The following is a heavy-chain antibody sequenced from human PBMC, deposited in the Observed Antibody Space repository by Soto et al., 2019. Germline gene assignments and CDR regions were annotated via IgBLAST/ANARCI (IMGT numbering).Heavy chain of an antibody. J-gene: IGHJ4*02. CDR3: ARASRYYDSSGYYPRPLFDY. D-gene: IGHD3-22*01. Sequence: TLSLTCTVSGGSISSGDYYWSWIRQPPGKGLEWIGYIYYSGSTYYNPSLKSRVTISVDTSKNQFSLKLSSVTAADTAVYYCARASRYYDSSGYYPRPLFDYWGQGTLVTVSS. V-gene: IGHV4-30-4*01. CDR1: GGSISSGDYY. CDR2: IYYSGST.